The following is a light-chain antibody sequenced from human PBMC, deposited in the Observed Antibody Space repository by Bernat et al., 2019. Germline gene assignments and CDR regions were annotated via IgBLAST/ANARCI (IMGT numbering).Light chain of an antibody. J-gene: IGLJ2*01. Sequence: QSALTQPPSMSGSPGQSVTISCTGSSSDVGSYDRVSWYHQPPGTAPKLLIYEVTNRPSGVPDLFSGTKSGNTASLTISGLQADDEGHYYCSSYSVSSALFFSGGTKLTVL. V-gene: IGLV2-18*02. CDR2: EVT. CDR3: SSYSVSSALF. CDR1: SSDVGSYDR.